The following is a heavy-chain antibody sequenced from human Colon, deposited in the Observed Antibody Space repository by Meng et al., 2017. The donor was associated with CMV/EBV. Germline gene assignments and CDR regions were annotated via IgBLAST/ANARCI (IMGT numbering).Heavy chain of an antibody. CDR1: GFSFSTSGVG. Sequence: SGPTLVKPTQTLTLTCSFSGFSFSTSGVGVGWIRQPPGKALEWLALIYWNDDKRYSPSLHTRLTIAKDTSKNQVVLTMTNMDPVDTATYYCAHSGSNWNCVSLDYWGQGTQVTVSS. V-gene: IGHV2-5*01. J-gene: IGHJ4*02. CDR2: IYWNDDK. D-gene: IGHD1-7*01. CDR3: AHSGSNWNCVSLDY.